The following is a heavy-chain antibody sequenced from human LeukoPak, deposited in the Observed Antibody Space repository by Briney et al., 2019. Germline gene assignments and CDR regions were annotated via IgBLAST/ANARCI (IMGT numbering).Heavy chain of an antibody. D-gene: IGHD5-18*01. Sequence: HGESLKISCKGSGYSFTSYWISWVRQMPGKGLEWMGRIDPSDSYNNYRPSFQGQVTISADKSISTAYLQWSSLKASDTAMYYCARPKQKYSYGYMGAFDIWGQGTMVTVSS. CDR1: GYSFTSYW. J-gene: IGHJ3*02. CDR2: IDPSDSYN. V-gene: IGHV5-10-1*04. CDR3: ARPKQKYSYGYMGAFDI.